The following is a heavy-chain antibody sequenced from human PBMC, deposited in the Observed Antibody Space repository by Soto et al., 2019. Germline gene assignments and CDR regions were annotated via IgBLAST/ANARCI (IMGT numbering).Heavy chain of an antibody. D-gene: IGHD5-18*01. CDR1: GYTFTSYY. CDR3: AGPELWSSLYYYGIAV. Sequence: QVQLVQSGAEVKKPGASVKVSCKASGYTFTSYYMHWVRQAPGQGLEWMGIINPSGGSTSYAQKIQGGATLTRDASTSTGCRGLSRVRSEDTAGYYCAGPELWSSLYYYGIAVWCQGGTVTVSS. J-gene: IGHJ6*02. V-gene: IGHV1-46*01. CDR2: INPSGGST.